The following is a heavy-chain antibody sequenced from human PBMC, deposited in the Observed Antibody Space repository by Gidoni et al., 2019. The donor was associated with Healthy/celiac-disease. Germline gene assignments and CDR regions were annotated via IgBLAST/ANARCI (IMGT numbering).Heavy chain of an antibody. D-gene: IGHD3-10*01. CDR3: ARVVTMVRGVTRSFDY. J-gene: IGHJ4*02. V-gene: IGHV4-34*01. CDR2: INHSGST. CDR1: GGSFSGYS. Sequence: QVQLQQWGAGLLKPSETLSLTCAVYGGSFSGYSWSWIRQPPGKGLEWIGEINHSGSTNYNPSLKSRGTISVDTSKNQFALKLSAVTAADKAVYYCARVVTMVRGVTRSFDYWGQGTLVTVSS.